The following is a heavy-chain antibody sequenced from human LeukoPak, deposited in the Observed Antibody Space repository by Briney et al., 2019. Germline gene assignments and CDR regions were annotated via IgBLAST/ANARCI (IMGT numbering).Heavy chain of an antibody. V-gene: IGHV4-34*01. Sequence: SETLSLTCAVYGGSFSGYYWSWISQPPGKGLEWIGEINHSGSTNYNPSLKSRVTISVDTSKNQFSLKLSSVTAADTAVYYCARHPPISRYFDWLLPFDYWGQGTLVTVSS. J-gene: IGHJ4*02. D-gene: IGHD3-9*01. CDR3: ARHPPISRYFDWLLPFDY. CDR2: INHSGST. CDR1: GGSFSGYY.